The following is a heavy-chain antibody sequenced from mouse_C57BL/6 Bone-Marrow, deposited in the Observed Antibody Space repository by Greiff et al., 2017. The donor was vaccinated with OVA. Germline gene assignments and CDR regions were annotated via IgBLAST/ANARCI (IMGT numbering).Heavy chain of an antibody. D-gene: IGHD5-1*01. CDR2: ISGGGGNT. CDR1: GFTFSSYT. CDR3: ARQKYPWYFDV. Sequence: DVMLVESGGGLVKPGGSLKLSCAASGFTFSSYTMSWVRQTPEKRLEWVATISGGGGNTYYPDSVKGRFTISRDNAKNTLYLQMSSLRSEDTALYYCARQKYPWYFDVWGTGTTVTVSS. J-gene: IGHJ1*03. V-gene: IGHV5-9*01.